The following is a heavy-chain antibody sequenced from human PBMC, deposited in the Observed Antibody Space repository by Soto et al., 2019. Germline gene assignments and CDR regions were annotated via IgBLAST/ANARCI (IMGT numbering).Heavy chain of an antibody. D-gene: IGHD7-27*01. CDR3: VRRRDDAHRLGARFDY. Sequence: QVQLVESGGGVVQPGRSLRLSCAASGFTFSSYGMHWVRQAPGKGLEWVAVIWYDGSNKYYADSVKGRFTISRDNSKNTLYLQMNSLRADVTAVHYCVRRRDDAHRLGARFDYWGQGTLVTVYS. V-gene: IGHV3-33*01. CDR1: GFTFSSYG. J-gene: IGHJ4*02. CDR2: IWYDGSNK.